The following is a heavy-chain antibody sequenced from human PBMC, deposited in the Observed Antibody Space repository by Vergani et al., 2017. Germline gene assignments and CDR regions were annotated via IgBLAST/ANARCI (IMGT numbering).Heavy chain of an antibody. J-gene: IGHJ6*03. V-gene: IGHV1-69*01. CDR2: IIPIFGTA. Sequence: QVQLVQSGAEVKKPGSSVKVSCKASGGTFSSYAISWVRQAPGQGLEWMGGIIPIFGTANYAQKFQGRVTITADESTSTAYMELSSLRSEDTAVYYCARGRLVTXVTTGGYYYYYMDGWGKGTTVTVSS. CDR1: GGTFSSYA. CDR3: ARGRLVTXVTTGGYYYYYMDG. D-gene: IGHD4-17*01.